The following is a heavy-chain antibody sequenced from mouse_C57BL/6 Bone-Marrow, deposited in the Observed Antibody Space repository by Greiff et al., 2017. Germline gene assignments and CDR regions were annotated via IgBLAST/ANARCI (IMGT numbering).Heavy chain of an antibody. D-gene: IGHD1-1*01. CDR1: GFTFSDYG. V-gene: IGHV5-17*01. J-gene: IGHJ4*01. CDR2: ISSGSSTI. Sequence: EVMLVESGGGLVKPGGSLKLSCAASGFTFSDYGMHWVRQAPEKGLEWVAYISSGSSTIYYADTVKGRFTISRDNAKNTLFLQMTSLRSEDTAMYYCAFITTVVALYYYAMDYWGQGTSVTVSS. CDR3: AFITTVVALYYYAMDY.